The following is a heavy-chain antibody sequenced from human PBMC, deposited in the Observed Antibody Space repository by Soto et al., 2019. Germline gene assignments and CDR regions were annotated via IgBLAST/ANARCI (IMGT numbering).Heavy chain of an antibody. CDR2: IIPVFGTT. D-gene: IGHD2-2*01. J-gene: IGHJ6*02. V-gene: IGHV1-69*13. CDR3: ARSSPYIVVRKPTGNQDYYGMDV. CDR1: GGTFSNYT. Sequence: SVKVSCKASGGTFSNYTISWVRQAPGQGLEWMGGIIPVFGTTDYEQKFQGRVTITADGSTSTAYMKLSSLRSADTAVYYCARSSPYIVVRKPTGNQDYYGMDVWGQGTTVTVSS.